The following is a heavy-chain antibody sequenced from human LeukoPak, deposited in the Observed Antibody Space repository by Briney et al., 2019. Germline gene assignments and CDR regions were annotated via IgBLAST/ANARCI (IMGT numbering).Heavy chain of an antibody. D-gene: IGHD3-22*01. V-gene: IGHV4-34*01. CDR1: GGSFSGYY. Sequence: PSETLSLTCAVYGGSFSGYYWSWIRQPPGKGLEWIGEINHSGSTNYNPSLKSRVTTSVDTSKNQFSLKLSSVTAADTAVYYCARVNYYDSSGYYLVRAFDIWGQGTMVTVSS. CDR3: ARVNYYDSSGYYLVRAFDI. CDR2: INHSGST. J-gene: IGHJ3*02.